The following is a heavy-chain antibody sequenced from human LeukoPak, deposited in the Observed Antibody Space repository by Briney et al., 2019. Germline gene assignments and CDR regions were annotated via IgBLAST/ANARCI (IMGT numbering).Heavy chain of an antibody. D-gene: IGHD2-2*01. CDR2: INHSGST. Sequence: SETLSLTCTVSGGSISSSIYYWGWIRQPPGKGLEWIGEINHSGSTNYNPSLKSRVTISVDTSKNQFSLRLSSVTAADTAVYYCARHLVVPAAPYYYYYMDVWGKGTTVTISS. V-gene: IGHV4-39*01. J-gene: IGHJ6*03. CDR3: ARHLVVPAAPYYYYYMDV. CDR1: GGSISSSIYY.